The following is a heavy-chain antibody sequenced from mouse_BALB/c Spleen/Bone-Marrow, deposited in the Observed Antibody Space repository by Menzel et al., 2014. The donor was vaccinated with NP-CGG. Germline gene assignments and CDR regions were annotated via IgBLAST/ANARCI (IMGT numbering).Heavy chain of an antibody. J-gene: IGHJ3*01. V-gene: IGHV1S127*01. D-gene: IGHD2-1*01. CDR1: GYSFTSYW. Sequence: QVQLQQSGPQLVRPGASVKISCKASGYSFTSYWMHWVKQRPGQGLEWIGMIDPSDSETRLNQKLKDKATLTVDKSSSTAYMQLSSPTSDDSAVYYCASPSNGNPFAYWGQGTLVTVSA. CDR3: ASPSNGNPFAY. CDR2: IDPSDSET.